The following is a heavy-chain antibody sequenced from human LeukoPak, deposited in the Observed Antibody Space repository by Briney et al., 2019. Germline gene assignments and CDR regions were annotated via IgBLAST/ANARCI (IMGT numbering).Heavy chain of an antibody. D-gene: IGHD5-12*01. CDR1: GGTFSSYA. CDR3: ARLEATIRGPDAFDI. Sequence: ASVKVSCKASGGTFSSYAISWVRQAPGQGLEWMGGIIPILGIANYAQKFQGRVTITADKSTSTAYMELSSLRSEDTAVYYCARLEATIRGPDAFDIWGQGTMVTVSS. J-gene: IGHJ3*02. CDR2: IIPILGIA. V-gene: IGHV1-69*10.